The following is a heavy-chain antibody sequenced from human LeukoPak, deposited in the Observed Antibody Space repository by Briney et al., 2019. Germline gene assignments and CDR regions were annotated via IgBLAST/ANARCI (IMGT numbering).Heavy chain of an antibody. Sequence: ASVKVSCKFSGYTLTVLTTHWVRQAPGKGLGWMGGFDLEDGDTIYAQKFQGRVTMTEDTSTDTAYMELSSLRSEDTDVYYCATSGNYGSGSYYIAPFDYWGQGTLVTVSS. CDR2: FDLEDGDT. J-gene: IGHJ4*02. CDR3: ATSGNYGSGSYYIAPFDY. CDR1: GYTLTVLT. D-gene: IGHD3-10*01. V-gene: IGHV1-24*01.